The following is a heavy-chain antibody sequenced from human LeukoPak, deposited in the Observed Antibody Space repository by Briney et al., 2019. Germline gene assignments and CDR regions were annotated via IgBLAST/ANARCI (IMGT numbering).Heavy chain of an antibody. CDR2: IYYTGSA. CDR1: GDSIRSFY. Sequence: SETLSLTCTVSGDSIRSFYWNWIRQSPGKGFEWIGYIYYTGSANYNPSLKSRVTISVDRSKNQFSLKLTSVTAADTAIYYCARGGFDILTAPFDPWGHGTLVTVSS. V-gene: IGHV4-59*01. D-gene: IGHD3-9*01. CDR3: ARGGFDILTAPFDP. J-gene: IGHJ5*02.